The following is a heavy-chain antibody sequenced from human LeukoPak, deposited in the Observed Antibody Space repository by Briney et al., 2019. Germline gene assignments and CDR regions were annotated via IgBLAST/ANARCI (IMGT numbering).Heavy chain of an antibody. Sequence: SETLSLTCAVYGGSFSGYYWSWIRQPPGKGLEWIGEINHSGSTNYNPSLKSRVTISVDTSMNQFSLKLSSVTAADTAVYYCAGAWSGYSYLIWGQGTMVTVSS. J-gene: IGHJ3*02. CDR2: INHSGST. CDR3: AGAWSGYSYLI. V-gene: IGHV4-34*01. D-gene: IGHD5-18*01. CDR1: GGSFSGYY.